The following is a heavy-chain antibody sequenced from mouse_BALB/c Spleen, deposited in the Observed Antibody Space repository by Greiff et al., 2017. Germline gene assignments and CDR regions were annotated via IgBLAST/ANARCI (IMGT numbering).Heavy chain of an antibody. Sequence: VQLQESGPGLVAPSQSLSITCTVSGFSLTGYGVNWVRQPPGKGLEWLGMIWGDGSTDYNSALKSRLSISKDNSKSQVFLKMNSLQTDDTARYYCARDGGNYVYAMDYWGQGTSVTVSS. CDR1: GFSLTGYG. V-gene: IGHV2-6-7*01. J-gene: IGHJ4*01. CDR2: IWGDGST. CDR3: ARDGGNYVYAMDY. D-gene: IGHD2-1*01.